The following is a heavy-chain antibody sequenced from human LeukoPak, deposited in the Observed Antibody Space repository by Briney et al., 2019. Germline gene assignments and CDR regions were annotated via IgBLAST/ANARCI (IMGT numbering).Heavy chain of an antibody. CDR2: IYYSGST. J-gene: IGHJ4*02. CDR3: ARLTHCSSTSCYGYYFDY. V-gene: IGHV4-59*01. D-gene: IGHD2-2*01. Sequence: SETLSLTCTVSGGSISSYYWSWIRQPPGKGLEWIGYIYYSGSTNYNPSLKSRVTISVDTSKNQFSLKLSSVTAADTAVYYCARLTHCSSTSCYGYYFDYWGQGTLVTVSS. CDR1: GGSISSYY.